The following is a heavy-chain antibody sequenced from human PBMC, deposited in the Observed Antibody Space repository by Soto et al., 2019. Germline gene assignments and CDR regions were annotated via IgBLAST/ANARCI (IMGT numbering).Heavy chain of an antibody. V-gene: IGHV4-59*01. Sequence: GQLQGFGPGLVKASGTLFLTRPVPGGSLRSYYLSWIPPPPGKGLGWIGYIYYSGITDYNPSLKSRVTISVDTSKSQFSLKLSSVTAADTAVYYCARGGGVYYFDYWGQGTLVTVSS. D-gene: IGHD2-8*02. CDR3: ARGGGVYYFDY. CDR2: IYYSGIT. CDR1: GGSLRSYY. J-gene: IGHJ4*02.